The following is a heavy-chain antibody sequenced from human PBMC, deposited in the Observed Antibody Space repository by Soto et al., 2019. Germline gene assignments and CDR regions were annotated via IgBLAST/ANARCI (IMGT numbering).Heavy chain of an antibody. Sequence: SETLSLTCAVYGGSFSGYYWSWIRQPPGKGLEWIGEINHSGSTNYNPSLKSRVTISVDTSKNQFSLKLSSVTAADTAVYYCARFSGIAARPTYYYYYGMDVWGQGTTVTVSS. D-gene: IGHD6-6*01. V-gene: IGHV4-34*01. CDR1: GGSFSGYY. CDR3: ARFSGIAARPTYYYYYGMDV. CDR2: INHSGST. J-gene: IGHJ6*02.